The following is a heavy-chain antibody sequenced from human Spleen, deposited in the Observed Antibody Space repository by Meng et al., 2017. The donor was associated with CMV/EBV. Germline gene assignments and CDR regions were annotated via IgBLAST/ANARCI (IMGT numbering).Heavy chain of an antibody. CDR2: IKQDGSEK. J-gene: IGHJ6*02. Sequence: GGSLRLSCAASGFTFSSYWMSWVRQAPGKGLEWVANIKQDGSEKYYVDSVKGRFTISRDNAKNSLYLQMNSLRAEDTAVYYCARVKLRFLEWLSYYYYYGMDVWGQGTTVTVSS. V-gene: IGHV3-7*01. D-gene: IGHD3-3*01. CDR1: GFTFSSYW. CDR3: ARVKLRFLEWLSYYYYYGMDV.